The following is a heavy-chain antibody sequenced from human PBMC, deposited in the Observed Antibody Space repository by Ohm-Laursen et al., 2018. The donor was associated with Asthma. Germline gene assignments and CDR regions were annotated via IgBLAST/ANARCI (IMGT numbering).Heavy chain of an antibody. Sequence: SLRLSCAASGFTFSSYSMNWVRQAPGKGLEWVSSISSSSSYIYYADSVKGRFTISRDNAKNSLYLQMNSLRAEDTAVYYCARENYDFWSGSWGVIDYWGQGTLVTVSS. V-gene: IGHV3-21*01. J-gene: IGHJ4*02. CDR1: GFTFSSYS. D-gene: IGHD3-3*01. CDR2: ISSSSSYI. CDR3: ARENYDFWSGSWGVIDY.